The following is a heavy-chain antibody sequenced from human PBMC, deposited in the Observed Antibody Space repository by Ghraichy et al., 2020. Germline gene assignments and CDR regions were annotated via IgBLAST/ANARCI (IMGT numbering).Heavy chain of an antibody. CDR1: GFTFSSYG. CDR2: IWYDGSNK. J-gene: IGHJ4*02. D-gene: IGHD6-13*01. Sequence: LSLTCAASGFTFSSYGMHWVRQAPGKGLEWVAVIWYDGSNKYYADSVKGRFTISRDNSKNTLYLQMNSLRAEDTAVYYCAKSEYSSSWYVCPAYWGQGTLITVSS. CDR3: AKSEYSSSWYVCPAY. V-gene: IGHV3-33*06.